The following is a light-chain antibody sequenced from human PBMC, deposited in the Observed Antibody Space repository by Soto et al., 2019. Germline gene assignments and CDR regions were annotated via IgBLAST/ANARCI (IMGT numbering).Light chain of an antibody. CDR2: GAS. CDR3: QQYGSSPQNPWT. CDR1: QSVSSSY. Sequence: EIVLTQSPGTLSLSPGETATLSCRASQSVSSSYLAWYQQKPGQAPRLLIYGASSRATGIPDRFSGSGSGTDFTLTISRLEPEDFAVYYCQQYGSSPQNPWTFGQGTKVEIK. V-gene: IGKV3-20*01. J-gene: IGKJ1*01.